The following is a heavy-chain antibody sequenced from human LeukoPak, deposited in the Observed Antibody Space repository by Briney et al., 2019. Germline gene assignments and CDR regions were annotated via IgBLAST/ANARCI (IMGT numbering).Heavy chain of an antibody. Sequence: GESLKISCKGSGYSFTSYWLGWVRQMPGNGLEWMGIIYPGDSDPRYSPSFQGQVTISADKSISTAYLQWSSLKASDTAMYYCARQFQLGIFVYWGQGTLVTVSS. J-gene: IGHJ4*02. CDR2: IYPGDSDP. CDR3: ARQFQLGIFVY. D-gene: IGHD7-27*01. CDR1: GYSFTSYW. V-gene: IGHV5-51*01.